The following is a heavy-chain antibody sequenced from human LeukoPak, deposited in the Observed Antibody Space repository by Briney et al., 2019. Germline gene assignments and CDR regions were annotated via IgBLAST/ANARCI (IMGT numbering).Heavy chain of an antibody. CDR1: GGTFSSYA. V-gene: IGHV1-69*13. J-gene: IGHJ3*02. D-gene: IGHD3-3*01. CDR3: ASLTIFGNDAFDI. Sequence: ASVKVSCKASGGTFSSYAISWVRQAPGQGLEWMGGIIPIFGTANYAQKFQGRVTITADESTSTAYMELSSLRSEDTAVYYCASLTIFGNDAFDIWGQGTMVTVSS. CDR2: IIPIFGTA.